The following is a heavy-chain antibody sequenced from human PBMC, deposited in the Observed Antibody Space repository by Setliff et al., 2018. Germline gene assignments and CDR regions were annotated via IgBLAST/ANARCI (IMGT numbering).Heavy chain of an antibody. D-gene: IGHD3-22*01. Sequence: SETLSLTCAVSGAAISTYHWSWLRQPPGKGLEWIGYVSYGGSTKYNPSLESRVTISLDAPKNQFSLKLTSVTAADTAVYCCARTGTTYYYSCMDVWGKGTTVTVSS. V-gene: IGHV4-59*08. CDR1: GAAISTYH. CDR2: VSYGGST. CDR3: ARTGTTYYYSCMDV. J-gene: IGHJ6*03.